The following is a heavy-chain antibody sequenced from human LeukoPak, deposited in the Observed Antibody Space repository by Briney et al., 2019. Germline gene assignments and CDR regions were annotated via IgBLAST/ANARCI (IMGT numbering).Heavy chain of an antibody. J-gene: IGHJ4*02. V-gene: IGHV3-30*02. D-gene: IGHD6-19*01. Sequence: GGSLRLSCAASGFTFSNYGMHWVRQAPGKGLEWVAFIRYDGSNKYYADSVKGRFTICRDNSKNTLYMQMNSLRAEDTAVYYCAKTGSSGWYAYFDYWGQGTLVTVSS. CDR2: IRYDGSNK. CDR3: AKTGSSGWYAYFDY. CDR1: GFTFSNYG.